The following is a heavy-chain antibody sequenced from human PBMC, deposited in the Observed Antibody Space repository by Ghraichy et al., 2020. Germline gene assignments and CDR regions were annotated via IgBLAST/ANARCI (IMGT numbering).Heavy chain of an antibody. D-gene: IGHD5-18*01. Sequence: GGSLRLSCAASGFTFSSYWMHWVRQAPGKGLVWVSRINSDGSSTSYADSVKVRFTISRDNAKNTLYLQMNSLRAKDTAVYYCGSGYGDAFDIWGQGTMVTVSS. V-gene: IGHV3-74*01. CDR3: GSGYGDAFDI. CDR1: GFTFSSYW. CDR2: INSDGSST. J-gene: IGHJ3*02.